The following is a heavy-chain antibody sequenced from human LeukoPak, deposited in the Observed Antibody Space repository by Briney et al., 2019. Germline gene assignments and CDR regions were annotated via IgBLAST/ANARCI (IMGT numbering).Heavy chain of an antibody. J-gene: IGHJ2*01. Sequence: ASVKVSCKVSGYTLTELSMHWVRQAPGKGLEWMGGFDPEDGETIYAQKFQGRVTMTEDTSTDTAYMELSSLRAEDTAVYYCATSLNLTATSWWYFDLWGRGTLVTVSS. V-gene: IGHV1-24*01. CDR3: ATSLNLTATSWWYFDL. CDR2: FDPEDGET. CDR1: GYTLTELS. D-gene: IGHD2-21*02.